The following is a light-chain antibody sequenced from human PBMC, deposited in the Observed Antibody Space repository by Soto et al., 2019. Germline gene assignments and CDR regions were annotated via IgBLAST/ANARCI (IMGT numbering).Light chain of an antibody. V-gene: IGKV3-20*01. CDR1: QSVSSSY. Sequence: EIVLTQSPGTLSLSPGERATLSRRASQSVSSSYLAWYQQKPGQAPRLLIYGASSRATGIPDRFSGSGSGTEFTLTIDRLQSADFAVYYCQQYDRWPVTFGGGTKVDI. CDR2: GAS. J-gene: IGKJ4*01. CDR3: QQYDRWPVT.